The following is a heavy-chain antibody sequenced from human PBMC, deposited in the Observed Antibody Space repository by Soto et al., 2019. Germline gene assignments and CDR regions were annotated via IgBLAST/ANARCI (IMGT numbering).Heavy chain of an antibody. V-gene: IGHV4-59*11. CDR1: GGSISNHY. CDR2: IYYNGNT. Sequence: QVQLQESGPGLVKPSETLSLNCTVSGGSISNHYWSWIRQPPGKGLEWIGYIYYNGNTNYNPSLKSRVTMSVDTSKNQISLKLSSVTAADTAVYYCTRANWYSEYWGQGTLVTVSS. D-gene: IGHD7-27*01. CDR3: TRANWYSEY. J-gene: IGHJ4*02.